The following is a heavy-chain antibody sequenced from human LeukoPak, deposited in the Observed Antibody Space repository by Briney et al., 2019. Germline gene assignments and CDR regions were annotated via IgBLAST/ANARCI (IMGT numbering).Heavy chain of an antibody. CDR3: ARDGENYSNNPSFDY. CDR2: VSYDGSYK. D-gene: IGHD4-11*01. Sequence: GGSLRLSCAATGFTFSNFAMHWVRQAPGKGLEWVAVVSYDGSYKYYADSVKGRFTISRDNSKNSLYLQMNSLRAEDTAVYYCARDGENYSNNPSFDYWGQGTLVTVSS. J-gene: IGHJ4*02. CDR1: GFTFSNFA. V-gene: IGHV3-30*04.